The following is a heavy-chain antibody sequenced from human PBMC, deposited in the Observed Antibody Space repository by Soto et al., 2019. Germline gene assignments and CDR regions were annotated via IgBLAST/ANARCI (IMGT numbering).Heavy chain of an antibody. CDR3: ARSGYSYVYYFDY. CDR1: GFTFSSYA. D-gene: IGHD5-18*01. V-gene: IGHV3-30-3*01. Sequence: HPGGSLRLSCAASGFTFSSYAMPWVRQAPGKGLEWVAVISYDGSNKYYADSVKGRFTISRDNSKNTLYLQMNSLRAEDTTVYYCARSGYSYVYYFDYWGQGTLVTVSS. CDR2: ISYDGSNK. J-gene: IGHJ4*02.